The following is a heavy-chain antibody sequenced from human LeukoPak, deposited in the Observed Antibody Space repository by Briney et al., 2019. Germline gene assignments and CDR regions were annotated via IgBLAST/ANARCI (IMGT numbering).Heavy chain of an antibody. CDR2: IKSKTDGGTT. V-gene: IGHV3-15*01. CDR3: AADVSGGSWTIDC. D-gene: IGHD2-15*01. Sequence: GGSLRLSCAASGFTFCNAWMSWVRQAPGKGLEWLGRIKSKTDGGTTDYAAPVKSRFTISRDDSESTLYLQMNSLKTEDTAVYYCAADVSGGSWTIDCWGQGTLVTVSS. J-gene: IGHJ4*02. CDR1: GFTFCNAW.